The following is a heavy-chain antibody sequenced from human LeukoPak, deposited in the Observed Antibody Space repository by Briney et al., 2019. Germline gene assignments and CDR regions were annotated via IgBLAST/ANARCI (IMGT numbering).Heavy chain of an antibody. J-gene: IGHJ4*02. CDR2: ISGSGGST. D-gene: IGHD2-15*01. CDR3: AKDLSIVVVVAATGGFDY. Sequence: PGGSLRLSCAASGFTFSSYAMSWVRQAPGKGLEWVSAISGSGGSTYYADSVKGRFTISRDNSKNTLYLQMNRLRAEDTAVYYCAKDLSIVVVVAATGGFDYWGQGTLVTVSS. V-gene: IGHV3-23*01. CDR1: GFTFSSYA.